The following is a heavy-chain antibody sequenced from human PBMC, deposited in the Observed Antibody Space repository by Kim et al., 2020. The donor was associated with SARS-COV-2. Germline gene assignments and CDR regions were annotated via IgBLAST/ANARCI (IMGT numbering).Heavy chain of an antibody. CDR2: IWYDGSNK. CDR3: ARDPYSSWYSSLYYYGMDV. V-gene: IGHV3-33*01. CDR1: GFTFSSYG. D-gene: IGHD6-13*01. J-gene: IGHJ6*02. Sequence: GGSLRLSCAASGFTFSSYGMHWVRQAPGKGLEWVAVIWYDGSNKYYADSVKGRFTISRDNSKNTLYLQMNSLRAEDTAVYYCARDPYSSWYSSLYYYGMDVWGQGTTVTVSS.